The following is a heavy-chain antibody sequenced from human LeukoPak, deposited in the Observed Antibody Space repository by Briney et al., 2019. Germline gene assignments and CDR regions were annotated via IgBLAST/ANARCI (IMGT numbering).Heavy chain of an antibody. V-gene: IGHV1-24*01. Sequence: ASVKVSCKVSGYTLTELSMHWVRQAPGKGLEWMGGFDPEDGETIYAQKFQGRVTMTEDTSTDTAYMELSSLRSEDTAVYYCATGLTTVVTRPLDYWGQGTLVTVSS. CDR1: GYTLTELS. CDR3: ATGLTTVVTRPLDY. D-gene: IGHD4-23*01. J-gene: IGHJ4*02. CDR2: FDPEDGET.